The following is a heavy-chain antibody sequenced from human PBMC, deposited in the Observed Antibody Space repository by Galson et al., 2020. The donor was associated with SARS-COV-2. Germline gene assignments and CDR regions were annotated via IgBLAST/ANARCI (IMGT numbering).Heavy chain of an antibody. CDR2: LSYSGSA. CDR3: ARDPAPLYGDNYYYGMDV. V-gene: IGHV4-59*01. D-gene: IGHD4-17*01. J-gene: IGHJ6*02. CDR1: DGPMSSYY. Sequence: ETSEPLSLTCSVSDGPMSSYYWSWIRQPPGKGLEWIGYLSYSGSANYNPSLRSRVTISVDLSKNQFSLKVTSVTAADTAVYYCARDPAPLYGDNYYYGMDVWGRGTTVTVSS.